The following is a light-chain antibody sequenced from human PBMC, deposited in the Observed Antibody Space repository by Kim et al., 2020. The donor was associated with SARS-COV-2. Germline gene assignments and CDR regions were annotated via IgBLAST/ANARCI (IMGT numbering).Light chain of an antibody. V-gene: IGLV2-11*01. Sequence: QSALTQPASVSGSPGQSVTISCTGTSSDVGGYNSVSWYQQHPGTAPKLMIYDVSKRPSGVPDRFSGSKSGNTASLTISGLQAEDEADYYCCSYVGSFSVLFGGGTQLTVL. J-gene: IGLJ2*01. CDR1: SSDVGGYNS. CDR3: CSYVGSFSVL. CDR2: DVS.